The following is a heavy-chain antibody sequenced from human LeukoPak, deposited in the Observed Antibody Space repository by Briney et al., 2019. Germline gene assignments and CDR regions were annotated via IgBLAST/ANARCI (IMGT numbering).Heavy chain of an antibody. CDR3: AKGSRIAARPTIWFDS. CDR2: SGHSDGTT. Sequence: QSGGSLRLSCAASGFTFGSYAMSWVRQAPGKGLEWVSSGHSDGTTYYADSVKGRFTVSRDNSKNTLSLQMNSLRAEDTAVYYCAKGSRIAARPTIWFDSWGQGTLVTVSS. J-gene: IGHJ5*01. D-gene: IGHD6-6*01. V-gene: IGHV3-23*01. CDR1: GFTFGSYA.